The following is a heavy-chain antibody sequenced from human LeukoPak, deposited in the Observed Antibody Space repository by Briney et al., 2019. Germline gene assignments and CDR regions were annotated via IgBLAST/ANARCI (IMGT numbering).Heavy chain of an antibody. CDR3: ARDTLYYDSSGQGY. D-gene: IGHD3-22*01. CDR1: GGSISSGSYY. J-gene: IGHJ4*02. CDR2: IYTSGST. Sequence: PSQTLSLTCTVSGGSISSGSYYWSWIRQPAGKGLEWIGRIYTSGSTNYNPSLKSRVTISVDTSKDQFSLKLSSVTAADTAVYYCARDTLYYDSSGQGYWGQGTLVTVSS. V-gene: IGHV4-61*02.